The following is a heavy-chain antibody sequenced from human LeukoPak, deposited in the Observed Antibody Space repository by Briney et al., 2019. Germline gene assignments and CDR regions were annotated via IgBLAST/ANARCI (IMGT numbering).Heavy chain of an antibody. J-gene: IGHJ4*02. CDR3: ARGVVRRFLYDSSGYAFDG. CDR2: IDYSGST. CDR1: GGSVSSYY. Sequence: SETLSLTCTVSGGSVSSYYWSWIRQPPGKGLEWIGYIDYSGSTNYNPSLKSRVTISVDTSKNQFSLKLSSVTAADTAVYYCARGVVRRFLYDSSGYAFDGWGQGTLVTVSS. V-gene: IGHV4-59*02. D-gene: IGHD3-22*01.